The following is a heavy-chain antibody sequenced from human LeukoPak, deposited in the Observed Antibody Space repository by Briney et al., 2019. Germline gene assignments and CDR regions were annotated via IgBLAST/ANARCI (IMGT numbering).Heavy chain of an antibody. CDR2: INHSGST. J-gene: IGHJ5*02. D-gene: IGHD6-13*01. Sequence: PSETLSLTCAVYGGSFSGYYWSWIRQPPGKGLEWIGEINHSGSTNYNPSLKSRVTISGDTSKNQFSLKLSSVTAADTAVYYCARDLAAAGSWWFDPWGQGTLVTVSS. CDR1: GGSFSGYY. CDR3: ARDLAAAGSWWFDP. V-gene: IGHV4-34*01.